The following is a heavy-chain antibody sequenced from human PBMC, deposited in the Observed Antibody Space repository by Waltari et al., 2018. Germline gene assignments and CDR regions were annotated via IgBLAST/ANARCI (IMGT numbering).Heavy chain of an antibody. J-gene: IGHJ4*02. CDR2: VYYSGNT. CDR3: ARAGGGWHFDK. D-gene: IGHD6-19*01. Sequence: QVQLQESGPGLVKPSEPLSLTFPVPGGSIIAYYWSWIRQSPGKGLEWIGYVYYSGNTNYNPSLRSRATIFVDKYKNQFSLKLNSVTAADTAVYYCARAGGGWHFDKWGQGVLVTVSS. V-gene: IGHV4-59*01. CDR1: GGSIIAYY.